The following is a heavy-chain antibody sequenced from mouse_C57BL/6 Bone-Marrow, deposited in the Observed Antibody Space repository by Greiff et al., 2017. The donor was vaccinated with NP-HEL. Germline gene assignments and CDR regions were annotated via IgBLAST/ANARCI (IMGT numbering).Heavy chain of an antibody. J-gene: IGHJ2*01. CDR2: IFPGSGST. Sequence: LQESGPELVKPGASVKISCKASGYTFTDYYINWVKQRPGQGLEWIGWIFPGSGSTYYNEKFKGKATLTVDKSSSTAYMLLSSLTSEYSAVYFCARGGWLLRPYYFDYWGQGTTLTVSS. D-gene: IGHD2-3*01. CDR1: GYTFTDYY. V-gene: IGHV1-75*01. CDR3: ARGGWLLRPYYFDY.